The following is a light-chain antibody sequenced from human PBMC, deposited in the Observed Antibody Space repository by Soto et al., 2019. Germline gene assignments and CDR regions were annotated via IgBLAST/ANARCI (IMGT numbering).Light chain of an antibody. CDR1: QTVSNKY. CDR2: GAS. J-gene: IGKJ4*01. Sequence: EIVLTQFPGALSLSPGERVTLSCRASQTVSNKYLAWYQQKSGQAPKFLIYGASNRATGIPDRFSGSGSGTDFTLNISRLEPEDFAVYYCQQYGALPPTFGGGTKVELK. V-gene: IGKV3-20*01. CDR3: QQYGALPPT.